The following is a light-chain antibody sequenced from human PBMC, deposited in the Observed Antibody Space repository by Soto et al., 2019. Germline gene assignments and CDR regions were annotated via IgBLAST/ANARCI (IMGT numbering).Light chain of an antibody. CDR2: LNSDGSH. CDR1: SGHSSNA. Sequence: QPVLTQSPSASASLGASVKLTCTLSSGHSSNAIAWHQQQPEKGPRYLMKLNSDGSHSKGDGIPDRFSGSSSGAERYITISSLQSEDEADYYCQTWGTGIVVFGGGTKLTVL. V-gene: IGLV4-69*01. CDR3: QTWGTGIVV. J-gene: IGLJ2*01.